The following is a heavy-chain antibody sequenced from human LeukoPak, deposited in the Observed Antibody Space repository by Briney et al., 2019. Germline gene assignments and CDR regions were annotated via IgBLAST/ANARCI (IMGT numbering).Heavy chain of an antibody. V-gene: IGHV4-34*01. J-gene: IGHJ3*02. CDR1: GGSFSGYY. D-gene: IGHD3-16*02. CDR2: INHSGST. Sequence: SETLSLTCAVYGGSFSGYYWSWIRQPPGKGLEWIGEINHSGSTNYNPSLKRRVTMSVDTSKNQFSLKLSSVTAADTAVYYCAREYYDYVWGSYRGAFDIWGQGTMATVSS. CDR3: AREYYDYVWGSYRGAFDI.